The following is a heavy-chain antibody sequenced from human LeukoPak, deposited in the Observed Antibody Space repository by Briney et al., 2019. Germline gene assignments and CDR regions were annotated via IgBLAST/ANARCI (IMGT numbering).Heavy chain of an antibody. CDR1: GGSISSSSYY. Sequence: SETLSLTCTVSGGSISSSSYYWGWIRQPPGKGLEWIGSIYYSGSTHYTPSLNSRVTISVDTSKNKFSLKLSSVTAADTAVYYCVRSNSGVRFPDYGGQGTLVTVSS. V-gene: IGHV4-39*07. D-gene: IGHD3-3*01. J-gene: IGHJ4*02. CDR3: VRSNSGVRFPDY. CDR2: IYYSGST.